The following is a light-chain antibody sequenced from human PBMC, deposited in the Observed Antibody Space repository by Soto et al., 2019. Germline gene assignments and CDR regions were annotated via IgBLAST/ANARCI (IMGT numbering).Light chain of an antibody. CDR1: QSISSY. J-gene: IGKJ2*01. Sequence: DIQMTQSPSSLSASVGDRGTITCRASQSISSYLNWYQQKPGKAPKLLIYAASSLQSEVPSRFSGSGSWTDFTRAISSLQPEDFATYYCQQSYSTPYSFGQGTNLEIK. CDR2: AAS. V-gene: IGKV1-39*01. CDR3: QQSYSTPYS.